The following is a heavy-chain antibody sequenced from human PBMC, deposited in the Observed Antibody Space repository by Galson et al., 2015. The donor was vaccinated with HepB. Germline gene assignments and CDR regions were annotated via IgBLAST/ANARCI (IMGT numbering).Heavy chain of an antibody. D-gene: IGHD6-19*01. Sequence: LRLSCAASGFTFRGHSMHWVRQAPGKGLEWVAVIWYDGSNKDYADSVRGRFTISRDNSKNTVYLQMNSLRAEDTAVYYCARESEGSGWYFFDYWGQGTLVTVSS. CDR1: GFTFRGHS. CDR3: ARESEGSGWYFFDY. V-gene: IGHV3-33*08. CDR2: IWYDGSNK. J-gene: IGHJ4*02.